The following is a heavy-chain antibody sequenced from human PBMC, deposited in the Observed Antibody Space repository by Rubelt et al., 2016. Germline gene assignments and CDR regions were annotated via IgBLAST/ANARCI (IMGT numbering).Heavy chain of an antibody. V-gene: IGHV3-23*04. CDR3: ARPSHDYVWGSYRY. CDR2: ISGSDGST. Sequence: EVQLVESGGGLVKPGGSLRLSCSASGFTVSTKYMSWVRQAPGTGLGWVSTISGSDGSTYSAEPVKGRFTLSSDNSKNTLDLQMNSRGAEDTAVYYCARPSHDYVWGSYRYWGQGTLVTVSS. D-gene: IGHD3-16*02. J-gene: IGHJ4*02. CDR1: GFTVSTKY.